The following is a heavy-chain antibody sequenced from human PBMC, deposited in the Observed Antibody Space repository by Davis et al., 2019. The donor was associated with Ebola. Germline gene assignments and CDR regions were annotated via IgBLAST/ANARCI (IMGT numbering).Heavy chain of an antibody. V-gene: IGHV1-3*01. Sequence: ASVKVSCKASGYTFTNYAMHWVRQAPGQRLEWMGWINAGNGNTEYSQKFQGRVTITRDTSASTAYMELSSLRSEDTAVYYCARSAGTIENWFDPWGQGTLVTVSS. CDR3: ARSAGTIENWFDP. CDR2: INAGNGNT. J-gene: IGHJ5*02. CDR1: GYTFTNYA. D-gene: IGHD6-13*01.